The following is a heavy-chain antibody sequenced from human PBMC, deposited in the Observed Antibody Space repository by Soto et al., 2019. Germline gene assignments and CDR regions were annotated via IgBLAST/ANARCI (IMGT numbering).Heavy chain of an antibody. CDR2: TYYRSKWYN. J-gene: IGHJ3*02. CDR1: GDSVSSNSAA. V-gene: IGHV6-1*01. CDR3: AREGSEYSSSSGAFDI. D-gene: IGHD6-6*01. Sequence: SQTLSLTCAISGDSVSSNSAAWNWIRQSPSRGLEWLGRTYYRSKWYNDYAVSVKSRITINPGTSKNQFSLQLNSVTPEDTAVYYCAREGSEYSSSSGAFDIWGQGTMVTVSS.